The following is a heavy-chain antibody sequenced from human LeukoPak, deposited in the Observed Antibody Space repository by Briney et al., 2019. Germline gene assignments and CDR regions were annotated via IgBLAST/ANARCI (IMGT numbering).Heavy chain of an antibody. D-gene: IGHD1-26*01. J-gene: IGHJ4*02. CDR1: GFSLSTHG. CDR3: ARDLSYGSLDF. CDR2: MWHDGTRE. Sequence: GGSLRLSCAASGFSLSTHGMHWVRQAPGKGREWVAGMWHDGTREDYADSVKGRFTISRDLSKNTLNLQMNSLRVEDTAMFYCARDLSYGSLDFRGQGTLVTVSS. V-gene: IGHV3-33*01.